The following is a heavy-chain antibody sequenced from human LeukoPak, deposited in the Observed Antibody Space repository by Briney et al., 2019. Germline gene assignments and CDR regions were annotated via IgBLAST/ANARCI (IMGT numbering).Heavy chain of an antibody. CDR3: ARQPGKYGSGSYPYYYYGMDV. Sequence: SETLSLTCTVSGGSISSGDYYWSWIRQPPGEGLEWIGYIYYSGSTYYNPSLKSRVTISVDTSKNQFSLKLSSVTAADTDVHYCARQPGKYGSGSYPYYYYGMDVWGQGTTVTVSS. CDR1: GGSISSGDYY. CDR2: IYYSGST. D-gene: IGHD3-10*01. V-gene: IGHV4-30-4*01. J-gene: IGHJ6*02.